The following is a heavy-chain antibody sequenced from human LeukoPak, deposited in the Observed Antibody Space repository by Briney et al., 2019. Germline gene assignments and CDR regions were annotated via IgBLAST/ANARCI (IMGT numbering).Heavy chain of an antibody. J-gene: IGHJ4*02. CDR1: GYTFTGYY. Sequence: ASVKVSCKASGYTFTGYYMHWVRQAPGQGLEWMGWINPNSGGTNYAQKFQGRVTMTEDTSTDTAYMELSSLRSEDTAVYYCAATSDYDFWSGYSFGYWGQGTLVTVSS. CDR3: AATSDYDFWSGYSFGY. V-gene: IGHV1-2*02. D-gene: IGHD3-3*01. CDR2: INPNSGGT.